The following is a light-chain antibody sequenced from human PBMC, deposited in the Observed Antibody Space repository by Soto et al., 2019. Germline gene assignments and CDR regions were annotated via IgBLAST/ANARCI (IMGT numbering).Light chain of an antibody. CDR1: QSISNW. J-gene: IGKJ1*01. Sequence: DIQMTQSPSTLSASVGDRVTITCRASQSISNWLAWYQQKPGKAPNLLIYKASSLESGVPSRFSGSGSGTEFTLTISSLQPDDFATYYCQQYNSTAWTFGQGTKVDIK. V-gene: IGKV1-5*03. CDR2: KAS. CDR3: QQYNSTAWT.